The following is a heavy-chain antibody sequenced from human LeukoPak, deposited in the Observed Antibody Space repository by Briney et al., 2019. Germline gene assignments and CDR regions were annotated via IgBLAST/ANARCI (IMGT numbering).Heavy chain of an antibody. CDR2: INPSGGST. J-gene: IGHJ4*02. D-gene: IGHD3-22*01. Sequence: ASVKVSCKASGYTFTSYYMHWVRQAPGQGLEWMGIINPSGGSTSHAQKFQGRVTMTRDTSTSTVYMELSSLRSEDTAVYYCARYDSSGYYFDYWGQGTLVTVSS. CDR3: ARYDSSGYYFDY. V-gene: IGHV1-46*01. CDR1: GYTFTSYY.